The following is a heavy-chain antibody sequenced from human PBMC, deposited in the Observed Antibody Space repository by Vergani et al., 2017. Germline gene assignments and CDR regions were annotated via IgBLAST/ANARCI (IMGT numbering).Heavy chain of an antibody. V-gene: IGHV4-39*07. CDR1: GGSIRSTFYY. CDR3: ARVDTQVPATSHFYYMDV. D-gene: IGHD6-25*01. Sequence: QLQLQESDPGLVKPSETLSLTCTVSGGSIRSTFYYWGWIRQPPGKGLEWIGTIYYSGSTYYNPSLKSRVTISVDTSKNQFSLKLRSVTAADTAVYYCARVDTQVPATSHFYYMDVWGKGTTVVVSS. CDR2: IYYSGST. J-gene: IGHJ6*03.